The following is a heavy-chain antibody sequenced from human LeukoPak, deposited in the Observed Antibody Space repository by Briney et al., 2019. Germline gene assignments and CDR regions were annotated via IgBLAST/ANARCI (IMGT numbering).Heavy chain of an antibody. V-gene: IGHV4-34*01. CDR1: GGSFSGYY. Sequence: KPSETLSLTCAVDGGSFSGYYWSWIRQPPGKGLEWIGEINHSVSTNYNPSLKSRVTISVDTYKNQFFLKLSSVTAADTAVYYCARATYYYGSGSYRRKNWFDPWGQGTLVTVSS. D-gene: IGHD3-10*01. CDR3: ARATYYYGSGSYRRKNWFDP. J-gene: IGHJ5*02. CDR2: INHSVST.